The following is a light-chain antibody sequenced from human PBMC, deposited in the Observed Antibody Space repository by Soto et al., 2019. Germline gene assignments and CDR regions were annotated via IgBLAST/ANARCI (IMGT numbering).Light chain of an antibody. V-gene: IGKV1-8*01. Sequence: IRMTQSPSSFSASTGDRVTITCRASQGISSYLAWYQQKPGKAPKLLIYAASTLQSGVPSRFSGSGSGTDFTLTISCLQSEDFATYYCQQYYSYPQTFAQGTKVDIK. CDR3: QQYYSYPQT. J-gene: IGKJ1*01. CDR1: QGISSY. CDR2: AAS.